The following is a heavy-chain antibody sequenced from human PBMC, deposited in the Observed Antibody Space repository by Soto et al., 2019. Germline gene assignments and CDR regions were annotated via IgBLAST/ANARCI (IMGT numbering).Heavy chain of an antibody. J-gene: IGHJ5*02. CDR2: IIPKFGTT. V-gene: IGHV1-69*13. D-gene: IGHD6-19*01. CDR1: GDTFSSHG. Sequence: VKDSCKASGDTFSSHGISWVRQAPGQGLEYMGGIIPKFGTTNYAQKFRGRVTITADESTSTAYMEVSSPRYEDTAVYYCARASGRGWYNWFDPWGQGTLVTVSS. CDR3: ARASGRGWYNWFDP.